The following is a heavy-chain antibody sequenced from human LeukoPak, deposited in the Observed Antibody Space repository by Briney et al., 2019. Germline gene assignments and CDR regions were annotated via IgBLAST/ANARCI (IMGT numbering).Heavy chain of an antibody. J-gene: IGHJ4*02. CDR2: ISSSGSSI. CDR3: ARLTGTTFFLDY. D-gene: IGHD1-7*01. Sequence: GGSLRLSCAASGFTFSSYEMKWVRQAPGKGLEWGSYISSSGSSIYYADSVKGRFTISRDNAKNSLYLQMNSLRAEDTAVYYCARLTGTTFFLDYWGQGTLVTVSS. CDR1: GFTFSSYE. V-gene: IGHV3-48*03.